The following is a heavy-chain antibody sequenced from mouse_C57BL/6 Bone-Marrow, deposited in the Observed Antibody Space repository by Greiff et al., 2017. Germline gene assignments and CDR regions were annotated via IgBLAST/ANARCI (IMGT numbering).Heavy chain of an antibody. CDR3: ATLTGFFDY. CDR2: IYPGDGDT. V-gene: IGHV1-82*01. D-gene: IGHD4-1*01. J-gene: IGHJ2*01. CDR1: GYAFSSSW. Sequence: VQLQQSGPELVKPGASVKISCKASGYAFSSSWMNWVKQRPGKGLEWIGRIYPGDGDTNYNGKFKGKATLTADKSSSTAYMQLSSLTSEDSAVYFCATLTGFFDYWGQGTTLTVSS.